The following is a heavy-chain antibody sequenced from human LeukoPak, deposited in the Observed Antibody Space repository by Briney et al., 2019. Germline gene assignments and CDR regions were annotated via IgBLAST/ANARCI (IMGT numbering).Heavy chain of an antibody. V-gene: IGHV4-59*01. J-gene: IGHJ3*02. CDR3: ARGGCSSTCCYTDDAFDI. D-gene: IGHD2-2*01. Sequence: SEPLPHTCTVSGGSISSYYWSWSRQPPGKGLEWIGYISYSGSTNYNPSLKSRVTISVDTSKNQFSLKLSSVTAADTAVYYCARGGCSSTCCYTDDAFDIGHQGMMVTVSS. CDR1: GGSISSYY. CDR2: ISYSGST.